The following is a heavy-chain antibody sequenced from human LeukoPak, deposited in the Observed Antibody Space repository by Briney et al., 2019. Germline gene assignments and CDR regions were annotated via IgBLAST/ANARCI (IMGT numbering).Heavy chain of an antibody. Sequence: SETLSLTCAVYGGSFSGYYWSWIRQPPGKGLEWIGEINHSGSTNYNPSLKSRVTIAVDTSKNQFSLKVSSVTAADTAVYRYARGPRRPAAAPEYWGQGTLVTVSS. J-gene: IGHJ4*02. CDR3: ARGPRRPAAAPEY. D-gene: IGHD6-13*01. CDR2: INHSGST. CDR1: GGSFSGYY. V-gene: IGHV4-34*01.